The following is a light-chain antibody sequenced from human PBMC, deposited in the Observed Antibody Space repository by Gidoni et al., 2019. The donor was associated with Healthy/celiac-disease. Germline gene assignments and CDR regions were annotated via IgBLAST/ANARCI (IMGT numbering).Light chain of an antibody. J-gene: IGKJ2*01. CDR3: QQYNSYSFT. CDR1: QSISSW. V-gene: IGKV1-5*03. CDR2: TAS. Sequence: DTQMTQYPSTRSASVWDRVTLTCRASQSISSWLAWYQQKPGKAPQLLIYTASSLGSGVPSRFRGSGSVTDFTLPISILQPDDFATYFRQQYNSYSFTFGQGTKLEIK.